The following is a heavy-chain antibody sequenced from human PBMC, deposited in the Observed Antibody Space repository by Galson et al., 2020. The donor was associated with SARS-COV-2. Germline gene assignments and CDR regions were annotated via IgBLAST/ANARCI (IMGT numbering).Heavy chain of an antibody. V-gene: IGHV1-18*01. D-gene: IGHD3-3*01. CDR2: ISGHNGKT. J-gene: IGHJ4*02. Sequence: ASVMVSCKASGYTFRNFGISWVRQAPGQGLEWMGWISGHNGKTNYAQKFQDRVTLTTDTSTSTAYLYLRSLRSDDTAVYYCARDGEGFEWLFSSNHPSSDYWGQGTLVTVSS. CDR3: ARDGEGFEWLFSSNHPSSDY. CDR1: GYTFRNFG.